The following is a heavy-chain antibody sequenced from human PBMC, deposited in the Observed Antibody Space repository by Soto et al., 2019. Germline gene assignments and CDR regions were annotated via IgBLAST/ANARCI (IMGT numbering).Heavy chain of an antibody. Sequence: SETLSLTCTVSGGSISSNLYYWGWVRQPPGKGLEWIGAVYYNGRTWYNPSLNSRVIISVDTLRNQFSLNLRSVTASDTAVYYCARPRYSSSWYDYWGQGTLVTVSS. D-gene: IGHD6-13*01. CDR1: GGSISSNLYY. CDR2: VYYNGRT. CDR3: ARPRYSSSWYDY. V-gene: IGHV4-39*01. J-gene: IGHJ4*02.